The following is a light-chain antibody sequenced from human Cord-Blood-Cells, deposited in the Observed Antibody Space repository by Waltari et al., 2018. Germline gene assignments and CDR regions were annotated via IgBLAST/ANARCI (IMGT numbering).Light chain of an antibody. CDR2: AAS. Sequence: DIQMTQSPSSVSASVGDRVTITCRASQGISSWLAWYQQKPRKAPKLLLYAASSLQSGVPSRFSGSGSGTDFNLTIRSLQTADFATSYCQQPNSLPLPFGPGTKVDIK. J-gene: IGKJ3*01. CDR1: QGISSW. CDR3: QQPNSLPLP. V-gene: IGKV1-12*01.